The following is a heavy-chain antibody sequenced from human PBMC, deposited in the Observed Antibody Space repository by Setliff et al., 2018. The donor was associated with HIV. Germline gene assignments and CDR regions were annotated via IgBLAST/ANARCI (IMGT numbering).Heavy chain of an antibody. J-gene: IGHJ6*02. CDR3: AREAYSSSSGGYYYHGMDV. Sequence: GASVKVSCKTSGYIFTHYYMHWVRQAPAQGLEWMGIINPSGGSTGYAQKFQGRVTMTRDTSTRTAYMELSSLRSEDTAVYYCAREAYSSSSGGYYYHGMDVWGQGTTVTVSS. CDR1: GYIFTHYY. D-gene: IGHD6-6*01. V-gene: IGHV1-46*01. CDR2: INPSGGST.